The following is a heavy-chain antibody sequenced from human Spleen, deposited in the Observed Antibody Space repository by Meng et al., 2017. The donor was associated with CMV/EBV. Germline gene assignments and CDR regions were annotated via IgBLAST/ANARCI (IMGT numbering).Heavy chain of an antibody. CDR2: INPKSAGT. V-gene: IGHV1-2*02. CDR3: ARDTDYSYFQH. J-gene: IGHJ1*01. D-gene: IGHD2-21*01. CDR1: GYTFAAYY. Sequence: CCKASGYTFAAYYMQWVRQAPGQGLEWMGWINPKSAGTNYAQKFQGKVTMTSDTSLSTAYMELTRLTSDDTAVYYCARDTDYSYFQHWGQGTLVTVSS.